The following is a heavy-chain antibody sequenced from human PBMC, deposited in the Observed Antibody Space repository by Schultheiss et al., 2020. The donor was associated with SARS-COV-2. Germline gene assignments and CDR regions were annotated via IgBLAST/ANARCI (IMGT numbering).Heavy chain of an antibody. D-gene: IGHD3-22*01. CDR3: SRRDSSVPFAFDI. CDR2: IDWDDDK. V-gene: IGHV2-70*04. J-gene: IGHJ3*02. CDR1: GFSLSTSGMR. Sequence: SGPTLVKPTQTLTLTCTFSGFSLSTSGMRVSWIRQPPGKALEWLARIDWDDDKFYSTSLKTRLTISKDTSKNQVVLTMTNMDPVDTATYYCSRRDSSVPFAFDIWGQGTMVTVAS.